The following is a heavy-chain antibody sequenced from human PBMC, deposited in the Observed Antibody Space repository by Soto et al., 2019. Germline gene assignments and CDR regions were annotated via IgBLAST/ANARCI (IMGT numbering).Heavy chain of an antibody. CDR1: GYSFTTYW. CDR3: ARQGYGDYEDY. D-gene: IGHD4-17*01. Sequence: EVQLVQSGAEVKKPGESLRISCKASGYSFTTYWMSWVRQMPGKGLEWMGRIDPSDSYTDYSPSFQGHVTISADKSISTAYLQWSSLKASDTAMYYCARQGYGDYEDYWGQGTLVTVSS. V-gene: IGHV5-10-1*01. CDR2: IDPSDSYT. J-gene: IGHJ4*02.